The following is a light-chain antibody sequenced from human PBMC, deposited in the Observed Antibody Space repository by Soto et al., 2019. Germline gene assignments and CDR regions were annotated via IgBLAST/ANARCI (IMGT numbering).Light chain of an antibody. CDR3: QQYNNWLLFT. J-gene: IGKJ3*01. Sequence: EIVMTQSPATLSVSPGERATLSCRASQSVSSNLAWYQQKPGQAPRLLIYGASTRATGIPARFSGSGSGTEFTLTIRSLQSEDFAVYYCQQYNNWLLFTFGPGTKVDIK. V-gene: IGKV3-15*01. CDR2: GAS. CDR1: QSVSSN.